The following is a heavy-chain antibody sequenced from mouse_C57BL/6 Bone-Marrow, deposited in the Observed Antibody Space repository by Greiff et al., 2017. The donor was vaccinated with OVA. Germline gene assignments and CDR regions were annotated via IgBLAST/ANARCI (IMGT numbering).Heavy chain of an antibody. D-gene: IGHD1-1*01. J-gene: IGHJ2*01. V-gene: IGHV2-9-1*01. CDR3: ARNPNFVGSSFFDY. CDR2: IWTGGGT. CDR1: GFSLTSYA. Sequence: VQGVESGPGLVAPSQSLSITCTVSGFSLTSYAISWVRQPPGKGLEWLGVIWTGGGTNYNSALKSRLSISKDNSKSQVFLKMNSLQTDDTARYYCARNPNFVGSSFFDYWGQGTTLTVSS.